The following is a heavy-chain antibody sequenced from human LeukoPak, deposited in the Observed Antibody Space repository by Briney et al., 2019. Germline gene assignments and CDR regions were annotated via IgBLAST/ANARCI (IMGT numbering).Heavy chain of an antibody. V-gene: IGHV3-23*01. CDR3: AREIGDFDY. Sequence: GGSLRLSCAASGLTFSSYAMSWVRQAPGKGLEWVAVISGSGGYTYYADSAKGRLTISRDNSKSTLYLQMNSLKAEDTAVYYCAREIGDFDYWGQGTLVTVSS. J-gene: IGHJ4*02. CDR2: ISGSGGYT. CDR1: GLTFSSYA. D-gene: IGHD1-26*01.